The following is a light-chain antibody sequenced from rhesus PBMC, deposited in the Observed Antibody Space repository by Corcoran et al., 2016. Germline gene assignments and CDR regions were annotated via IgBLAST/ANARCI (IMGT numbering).Light chain of an antibody. Sequence: DIQMTQSPSSLSASVGDTVTITCRASQGISSYLNWFQQKPGKAPKLLIYAASSLESGVPSRFSGSGSGIEFTLTISSLQPEDFAAYYCLQHNSYPYSFGQGTKVEIK. CDR1: QGISSY. CDR2: AAS. J-gene: IGKJ2*01. V-gene: IGKV1-28*01. CDR3: LQHNSYPYS.